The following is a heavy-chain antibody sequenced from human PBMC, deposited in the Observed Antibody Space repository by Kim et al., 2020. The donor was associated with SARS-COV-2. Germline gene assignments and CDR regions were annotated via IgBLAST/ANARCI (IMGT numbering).Heavy chain of an antibody. CDR3: AGITMVRGVINLDY. J-gene: IGHJ4*02. Sequence: TPSLKSRVTISVDTSKNQFSLKLSSVTAADTAVYYCAGITMVRGVINLDYWGQGTLFTVSS. V-gene: IGHV4-34*01. D-gene: IGHD3-10*01.